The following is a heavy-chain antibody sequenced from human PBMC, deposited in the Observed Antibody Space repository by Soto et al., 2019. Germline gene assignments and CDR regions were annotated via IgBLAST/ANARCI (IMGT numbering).Heavy chain of an antibody. D-gene: IGHD6-19*01. CDR2: ISYDGSNK. CDR1: GFTFSSYA. J-gene: IGHJ4*02. Sequence: VQLVESGGGVVQPGRSLRLSCAASGFTFSSYAMHWVRQAPGKGLEWVAVISYDGSNKYYADSVKGRFTISRDNSKNTLYLQMNSLRAEDTAVYYCARVGVGYSSGWYYFDYWGQGTLVTVSS. CDR3: ARVGVGYSSGWYYFDY. V-gene: IGHV3-30-3*01.